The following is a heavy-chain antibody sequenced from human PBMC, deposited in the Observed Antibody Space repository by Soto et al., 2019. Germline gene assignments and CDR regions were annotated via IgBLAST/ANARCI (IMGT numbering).Heavy chain of an antibody. CDR1: VSTFTGYH. Sequence: ASVXVSFKPSVSTFTGYHMHSFPQAPGQGLEWIGWINPNSGGTKYAQKFQGRVTMNRETSIRTAYMELSRLRYEDTAVYYCERDVLRGQNSRRWEMEVWGQGTTV. CDR3: ERDVLRGQNSRRWEMEV. J-gene: IGHJ6*02. CDR2: INPNSGGT. D-gene: IGHD6-13*01. V-gene: IGHV1-2*02.